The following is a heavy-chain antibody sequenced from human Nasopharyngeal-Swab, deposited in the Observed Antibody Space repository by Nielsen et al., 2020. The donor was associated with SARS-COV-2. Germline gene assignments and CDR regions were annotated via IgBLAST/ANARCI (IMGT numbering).Heavy chain of an antibody. D-gene: IGHD3-22*01. CDR1: GGSISSYY. J-gene: IGHJ5*02. Sequence: SETLSLTCTFSGGSISSYYWSWIRQPPRKGLEWIGYIYYSGSTKYNPSLKSRVTMSVDTSKNQFSLKLSSVTAADTAVYYCASVYHDSSGYYYWFDPWGQGTLVTVSS. CDR2: IYYSGST. CDR3: ASVYHDSSGYYYWFDP. V-gene: IGHV4-59*01.